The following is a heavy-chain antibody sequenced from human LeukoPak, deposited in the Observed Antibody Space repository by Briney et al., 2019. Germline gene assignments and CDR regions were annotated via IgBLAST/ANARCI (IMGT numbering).Heavy chain of an antibody. CDR2: IRSKANSYAT. D-gene: IGHD3-10*01. V-gene: IGHV3-73*01. CDR3: AKVMKGSERLTIVRGVIIKTAGLYYMDV. Sequence: GGSLRLSCAASGFTFSGSAMHWVRNASGKGLEWVGRIRSKANSYATAYAASVKGRFTISRDDSKNTAYLQMNSLKTEDTAVYYCAKVMKGSERLTIVRGVIIKTAGLYYMDVWGKGTTVTVSS. CDR1: GFTFSGSA. J-gene: IGHJ6*03.